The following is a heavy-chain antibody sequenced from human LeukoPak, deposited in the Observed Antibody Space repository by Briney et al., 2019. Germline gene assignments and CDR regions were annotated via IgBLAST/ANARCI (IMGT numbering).Heavy chain of an antibody. Sequence: PGESLRISCKGSGYSFTSYWISWVRQMPGKGLEWMGRIDPSDSYTNYSPSFQGHVTISADKSISTAYLQWSSLKASDTAMYYCATMIYYDSSGYQDSPSEYFQHWGQGTLVTVSS. CDR1: GYSFTSYW. J-gene: IGHJ1*01. V-gene: IGHV5-10-1*01. CDR3: ATMIYYDSSGYQDSPSEYFQH. CDR2: IDPSDSYT. D-gene: IGHD3-22*01.